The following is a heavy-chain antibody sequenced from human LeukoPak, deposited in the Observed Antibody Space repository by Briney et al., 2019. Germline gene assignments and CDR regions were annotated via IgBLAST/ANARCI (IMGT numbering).Heavy chain of an antibody. CDR1: GYTFTSSD. Sequence: ASLKVSCRASGYTFTSSDINWVRQATGQGLEWMGWMNPNSGDIGYAQKFQGRVIMTRNTSLNTAYMELSSLRSEDTAVYYCARSGGYSFGFSTYWGQGTLVTVSS. V-gene: IGHV1-8*01. CDR2: MNPNSGDI. J-gene: IGHJ4*02. CDR3: ARSGGYSFGFSTY. D-gene: IGHD5-18*01.